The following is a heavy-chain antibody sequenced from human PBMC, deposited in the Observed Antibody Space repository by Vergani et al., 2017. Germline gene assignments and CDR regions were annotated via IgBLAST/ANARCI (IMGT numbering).Heavy chain of an antibody. Sequence: QVQLQESGPGLVKPSETLSLTCSVSGDSMNTYYWTWILQPPGKGLEWIVYIYDSGDTKYNPSLKSRVTMSLDTSKNQFSLNLYSVTAADTAVYYCARGALWWLREIDSWGQGTLVTVSS. CDR1: GDSMNTYY. D-gene: IGHD2-21*01. J-gene: IGHJ4*02. CDR3: ARGALWWLREIDS. V-gene: IGHV4-59*01. CDR2: IYDSGDT.